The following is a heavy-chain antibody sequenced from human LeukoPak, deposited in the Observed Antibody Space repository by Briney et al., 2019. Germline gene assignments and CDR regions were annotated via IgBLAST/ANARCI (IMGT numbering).Heavy chain of an antibody. V-gene: IGHV4-39*02. CDR2: IYYSGGT. CDR3: AREGAPDAFDI. D-gene: IGHD1-26*01. CDR1: GGSISSSSYY. J-gene: IGHJ3*02. Sequence: SETLSLTCTVSGGSISSSSYYWGWIRQPPGKGLEWIGSIYYSGGTYYNPSLKSRVTISVDTSKNQFSLKLSSVTAADTAVYYCAREGAPDAFDIWGQGTMVTVSS.